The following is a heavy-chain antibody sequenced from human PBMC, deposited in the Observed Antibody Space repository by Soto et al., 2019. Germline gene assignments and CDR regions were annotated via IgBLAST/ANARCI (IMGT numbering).Heavy chain of an antibody. J-gene: IGHJ5*02. V-gene: IGHV3-23*01. D-gene: IGHD6-13*01. Sequence: GGSLRLSCAASGFTFSSYAMSWVRQAPGKGLEWVSAISGSGGSTYYADSVKGRFTISRDNSKNTLYLQMNSLRAEDTAVYYCARAPRSSSIRRWFDPWGQGTLVTVSS. CDR1: GFTFSSYA. CDR3: ARAPRSSSIRRWFDP. CDR2: ISGSGGST.